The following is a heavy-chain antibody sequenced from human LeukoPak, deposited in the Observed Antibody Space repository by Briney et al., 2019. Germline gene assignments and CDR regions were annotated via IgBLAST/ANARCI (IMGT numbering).Heavy chain of an antibody. CDR1: GFTFSGYG. D-gene: IGHD3-3*01. CDR3: TRYDSSRFDP. V-gene: IGHV3-30*03. CDR2: IAFDGSRK. J-gene: IGHJ5*02. Sequence: GRSLRLACAASGFTFSGYGMHWVRQAPGKGLEWVTGIAFDGSRKHYADSVKGRFTISRDNARNTMDLQMNSLRVEDTAVYHCTRYDSSRFDPWGQGTLVIVSS.